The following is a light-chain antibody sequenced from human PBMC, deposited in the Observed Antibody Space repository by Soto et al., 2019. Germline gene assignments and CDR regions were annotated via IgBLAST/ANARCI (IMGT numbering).Light chain of an antibody. J-gene: IGLJ1*01. V-gene: IGLV1-36*01. CDR2: YDD. CDR3: AAWDDSLNVYV. Sequence: QSALTQPPSVSEAPRQRGTISCSGSSSNIGNNAVNWYQQLPGKAPKLLIYYDDLLPSGVSDRFSGSKSGTSASLAISGLQSEDEADYYCAAWDDSLNVYVFGTGTKVTVL. CDR1: SSNIGNNA.